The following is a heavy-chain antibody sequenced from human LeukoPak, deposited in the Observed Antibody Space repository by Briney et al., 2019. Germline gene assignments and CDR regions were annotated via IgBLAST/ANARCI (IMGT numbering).Heavy chain of an antibody. V-gene: IGHV3-30-3*01. J-gene: IGHJ4*02. Sequence: GGSLRLSCAASGFTFSTFAIHWVRQAPGKGLEWVAVISHEGVNKYYADSVKGRFTISRDNSRNTLYLQMNSLRPKDTAVYYCARGYQWLRFDPMLDYWGQGTLVTVSS. CDR1: GFTFSTFA. CDR3: ARGYQWLRFDPMLDY. D-gene: IGHD5-12*01. CDR2: ISHEGVNK.